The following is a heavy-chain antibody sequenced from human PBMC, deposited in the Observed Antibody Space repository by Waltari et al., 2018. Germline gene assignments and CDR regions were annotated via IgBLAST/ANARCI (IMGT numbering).Heavy chain of an antibody. CDR3: ASGTSSIFGVDRFDY. D-gene: IGHD3-3*01. J-gene: IGHJ4*02. V-gene: IGHV1-2*06. Sequence: QVQLVQSGAEVKKPGASVKVSCKASGYTFTGYYMHWVRQAPGQGLEWMGRINPSSGGTDYAQKFQGRVTMTRDTSISTAYMELSRLRSDDTAVYYCASGTSSIFGVDRFDYWGQGTLVTVSS. CDR1: GYTFTGYY. CDR2: INPSSGGT.